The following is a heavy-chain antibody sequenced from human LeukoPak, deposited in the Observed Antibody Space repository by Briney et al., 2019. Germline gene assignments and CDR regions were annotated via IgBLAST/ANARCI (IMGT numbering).Heavy chain of an antibody. CDR1: GGSISSSSYY. D-gene: IGHD2-2*01. CDR3: ARTFSHIVVVPAAMPGYYFDY. J-gene: IGHJ4*02. CDR2: IYYSGST. Sequence: PSETLSLTCTVSGGSISSSSYYWGWIRQPPGEGLEWIGSIYYSGSTYYNPSLKSRVTISVDTSKNQFSLKLSSVTAADTAVYYCARTFSHIVVVPAAMPGYYFDYWGQGTLVTVSS. V-gene: IGHV4-39*01.